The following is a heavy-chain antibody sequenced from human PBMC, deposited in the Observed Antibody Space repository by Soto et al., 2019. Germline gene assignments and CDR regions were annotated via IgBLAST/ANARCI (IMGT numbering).Heavy chain of an antibody. D-gene: IGHD6-6*01. Sequence: ASVKVSCKASGYTFTGYYMHWVRQSPGQGLEWMGWINPNSGGTNYAQKFQGWVTMTRDTSISTAYMELSRLRSDDTAVYYCARGIGSSSSPYYYGMDVWGQGTTVTVS. J-gene: IGHJ6*02. CDR1: GYTFTGYY. CDR3: ARGIGSSSSPYYYGMDV. V-gene: IGHV1-2*04. CDR2: INPNSGGT.